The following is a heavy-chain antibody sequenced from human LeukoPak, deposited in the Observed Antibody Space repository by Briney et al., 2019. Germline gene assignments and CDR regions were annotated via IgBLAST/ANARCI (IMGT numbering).Heavy chain of an antibody. CDR1: GFTFSSYS. Sequence: GGSLRLSCAASGFTFSSYSMNWVRQAPGKGLEWVSSISSSSSYIYYADSVKGRFTISRDNAKNSLYLQMNSLRAEDTAVYYCARAAGYYWAFDIWGQGTMVTVSS. V-gene: IGHV3-21*01. CDR3: ARAAGYYWAFDI. J-gene: IGHJ3*02. CDR2: ISSSSSYI. D-gene: IGHD3-22*01.